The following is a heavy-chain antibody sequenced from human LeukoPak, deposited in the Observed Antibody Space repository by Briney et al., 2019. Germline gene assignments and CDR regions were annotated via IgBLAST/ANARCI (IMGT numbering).Heavy chain of an antibody. CDR1: GDSITSHY. D-gene: IGHD3-22*01. CDR3: ARSVDYFDNTGPHMMFDY. Sequence: SDTLSLTCSVCGDSITSHYWNWIRQPPGKGLEGIGYIYYTGIIKYNPSLTSRVSMSVDTSKNQFFLKMKSVTAADTAVYHCARSVDYFDNTGPHMMFDYWGQGSLVTVSS. V-gene: IGHV4-59*07. J-gene: IGHJ4*02. CDR2: IYYTGII.